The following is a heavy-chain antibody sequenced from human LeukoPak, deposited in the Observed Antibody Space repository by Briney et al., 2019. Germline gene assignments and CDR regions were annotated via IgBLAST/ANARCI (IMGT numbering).Heavy chain of an antibody. CDR2: IYYSGST. Sequence: SETLSLTCTVSGGSISSYYWSWIRQPPGKGLEWIGYIYYSGSTNYNPPLKSRVTISVDTSKNQFSLKLSSVTAADTAVYYCARESRGYFDYWGQGTLVTVSS. CDR1: GGSISSYY. J-gene: IGHJ4*02. V-gene: IGHV4-59*01. CDR3: ARESRGYFDY.